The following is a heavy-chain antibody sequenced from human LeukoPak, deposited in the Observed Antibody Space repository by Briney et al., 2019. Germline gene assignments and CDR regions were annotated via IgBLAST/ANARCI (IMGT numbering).Heavy chain of an antibody. Sequence: SQARSLTCAISGDSVSSNSAAWSWIRQSPSRGLEWLGRTYYMSKWINDYAVFVKSRITINPDTSKNQFSLQLNSVTPEDAAVYYCARWGHAPTYFDYWGQGTLVTVSS. D-gene: IGHD3-16*01. J-gene: IGHJ4*02. CDR2: TYYMSKWIN. CDR1: GDSVSSNSAA. V-gene: IGHV6-1*01. CDR3: ARWGHAPTYFDY.